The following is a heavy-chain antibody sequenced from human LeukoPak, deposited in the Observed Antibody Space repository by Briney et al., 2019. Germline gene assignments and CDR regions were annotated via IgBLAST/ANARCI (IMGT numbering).Heavy chain of an antibody. CDR1: GLSFSSYS. CDR2: ISGSSTYI. V-gene: IGHV3-21*01. Sequence: GGSLRLSCEASGLSFSSYSMNWVRQAPGKGLEWVSSISGSSTYIYYADSVKGRFTISRDNAKNSLYLQMNSLRAEDTAVYYCARVRAIFTIFGVDVDAFDIWGQGTMVTVSS. CDR3: ARVRAIFTIFGVDVDAFDI. J-gene: IGHJ3*02. D-gene: IGHD3-3*01.